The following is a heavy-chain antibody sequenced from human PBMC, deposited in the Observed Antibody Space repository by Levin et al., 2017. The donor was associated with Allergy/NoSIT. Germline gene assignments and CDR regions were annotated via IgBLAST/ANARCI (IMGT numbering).Heavy chain of an antibody. Sequence: PGGSLRLSCAASGFSLSSYWMHWVRQGSGKGLVWVSRINPDGTSTGYADSVQGRFTISIDTAKNTVDLQMNSLRAEDTAMYYCVRGAPFDSWGQGTLVTVSS. CDR2: INPDGTST. CDR1: GFSLSSYW. CDR3: VRGAPFDS. V-gene: IGHV3-74*01. J-gene: IGHJ4*02.